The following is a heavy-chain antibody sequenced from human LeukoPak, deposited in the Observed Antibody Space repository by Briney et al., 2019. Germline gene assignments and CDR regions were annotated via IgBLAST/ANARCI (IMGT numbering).Heavy chain of an antibody. CDR1: GGSISSGGYY. J-gene: IGHJ4*02. V-gene: IGHV4-30-2*01. Sequence: SQTLSLTCTVSGGSISSGGYYWSWIRQPPGKGLEWIGYIYHSGSTYYNPSLKSRVTISVDRSKNQFSLKLNSVTAADTAVYYCARRGRGNDPTLGYDYWGQGTLATVSS. CDR3: ARRGRGNDPTLGYDY. CDR2: IYHSGST. D-gene: IGHD1-1*01.